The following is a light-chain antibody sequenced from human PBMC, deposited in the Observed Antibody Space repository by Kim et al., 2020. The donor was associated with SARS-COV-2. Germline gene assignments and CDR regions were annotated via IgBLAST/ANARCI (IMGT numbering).Light chain of an antibody. J-gene: IGKJ4*01. CDR1: QYIGNY. Sequence: ATVGDRVTITCRASQYIGNYLNWYQQKPGKAPTLLIDAASNLQSGVPSRFSGSGSGTDFTLTISSLHPEDFATYYCQQSYSTPLTFGGGTKVEIK. CDR2: AAS. V-gene: IGKV1-39*01. CDR3: QQSYSTPLT.